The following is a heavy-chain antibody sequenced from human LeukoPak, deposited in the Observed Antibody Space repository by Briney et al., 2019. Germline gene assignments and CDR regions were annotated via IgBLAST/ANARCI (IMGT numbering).Heavy chain of an antibody. V-gene: IGHV3-21*01. D-gene: IGHD3-3*01. J-gene: IGHJ4*02. CDR2: ISSSSSYI. CDR3: ARGGLEGTYYDFWSGLDY. Sequence: GGSLRLSCAASGFTFSSYSMNWVRQAPGKGLEWVSSISSSSSYIYYADSVKGRFTISRDNAKNSLYLQMNSLRAEDTAVYYCARGGLEGTYYDFWSGLDYWGQGTPVTVSS. CDR1: GFTFSSYS.